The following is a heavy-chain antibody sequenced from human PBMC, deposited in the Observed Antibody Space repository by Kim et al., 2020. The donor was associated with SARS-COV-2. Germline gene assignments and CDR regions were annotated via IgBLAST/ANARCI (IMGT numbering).Heavy chain of an antibody. D-gene: IGHD2-2*03. Sequence: SETLSLTCAVSGGSISSSNWWSWVRQPPGKGLEWIGEIYHSGSTNYNPSLKSRVTISVDNSKNQFSLKLSSVTAADTAVYYCARDGYCSSTSCYAAFDYWGQGTLVTVSS. CDR2: IYHSGST. V-gene: IGHV4-4*02. J-gene: IGHJ4*02. CDR3: ARDGYCSSTSCYAAFDY. CDR1: GGSISSSNW.